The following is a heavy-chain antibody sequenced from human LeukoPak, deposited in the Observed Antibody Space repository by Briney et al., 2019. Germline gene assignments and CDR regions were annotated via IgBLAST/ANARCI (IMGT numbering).Heavy chain of an antibody. CDR2: ISSSSSYI. J-gene: IGHJ4*02. V-gene: IGHV3-21*04. CDR1: GFTFSSYS. D-gene: IGHD6-19*01. Sequence: PGGSLRLSCAASGFTFSSYSMNWVRQAPGKGLEWVSSISSSSSYIYYADSVKGRFTISRDNAKNSLYLQMNSLRAEDTAVYYCAKDPRPSGYSSVYWGQGTLVTVSS. CDR3: AKDPRPSGYSSVY.